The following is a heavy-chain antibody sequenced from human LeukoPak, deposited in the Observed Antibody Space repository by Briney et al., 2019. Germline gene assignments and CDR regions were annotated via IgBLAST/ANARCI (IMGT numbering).Heavy chain of an antibody. CDR2: IIPIFGTA. Sequence: SVKVSCKASGGTFSSYAICWVRQAPGQGLEWMGGIIPIFGTANYAQKFQGRVTITADESTSTAYMELSSLRSEDTAVYYCASDSCSGGSCLDYWGQGTLVTVSS. J-gene: IGHJ4*02. CDR1: GGTFSSYA. V-gene: IGHV1-69*01. D-gene: IGHD2-15*01. CDR3: ASDSCSGGSCLDY.